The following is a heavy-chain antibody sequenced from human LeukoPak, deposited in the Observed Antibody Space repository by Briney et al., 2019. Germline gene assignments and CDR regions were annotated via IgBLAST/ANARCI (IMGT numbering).Heavy chain of an antibody. CDR2: INHSGST. D-gene: IGHD1-26*01. J-gene: IGHJ4*02. CDR1: GGSFSGYY. Sequence: PSETLFLTCAVYGGSFSGYYWSWIRQPPGKGLEWIGEINHSGSTNYNPSLKSRVTISVDTSKNQFSLKLSSVTAADTAVYYCASLVGATTLDYWGQGTLVAVSS. CDR3: ASLVGATTLDY. V-gene: IGHV4-34*01.